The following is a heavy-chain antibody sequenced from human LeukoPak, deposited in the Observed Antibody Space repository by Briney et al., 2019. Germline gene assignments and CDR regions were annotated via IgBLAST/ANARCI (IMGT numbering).Heavy chain of an antibody. CDR1: GFTFDDYA. V-gene: IGHV3-9*01. CDR3: ANGGLGSVPAASPLDY. D-gene: IGHD2-2*01. Sequence: GGSLRLSCAASGFTFDDYAMHWVRQAPGKGLEWVSGISWNSGSIGYADSVKGRFTISRDNAKNSLYLQMNSLSAEDTALYYCANGGLGSVPAASPLDYWGQGTLVTVSS. CDR2: ISWNSGSI. J-gene: IGHJ4*02.